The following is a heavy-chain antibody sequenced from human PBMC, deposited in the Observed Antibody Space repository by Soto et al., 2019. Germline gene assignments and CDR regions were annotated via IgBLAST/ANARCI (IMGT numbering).Heavy chain of an antibody. CDR3: ARGGYCSSTSCYLSGYFQH. CDR2: INAGNGNT. J-gene: IGHJ1*01. V-gene: IGHV1-3*01. CDR1: GYTFTSYA. Sequence: ASVKVSCKASGYTFTSYAMHWVRQAPGQRLEWMGWINAGNGNTKYSQKFQGRVTITRDTSASTAYMELSSLRSEDTAVYYCARGGYCSSTSCYLSGYFQHWGQGTLVTVS. D-gene: IGHD2-2*01.